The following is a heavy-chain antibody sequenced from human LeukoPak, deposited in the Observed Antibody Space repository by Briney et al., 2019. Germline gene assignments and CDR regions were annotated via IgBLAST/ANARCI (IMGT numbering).Heavy chain of an antibody. CDR3: ARVAFGGTVPSYYFDY. CDR1: GGSISSGSYY. J-gene: IGHJ4*02. V-gene: IGHV4-61*02. Sequence: PSETLSLTCTVSGGSISSGSYYWSWIRQPAGKGLEWIGRIYTSGSTNYNPSLRSRVTISVDTSKNQFSLKLSSVTAADTAVYYCARVAFGGTVPSYYFDYWGQGTLVTVSS. CDR2: IYTSGST. D-gene: IGHD3-16*01.